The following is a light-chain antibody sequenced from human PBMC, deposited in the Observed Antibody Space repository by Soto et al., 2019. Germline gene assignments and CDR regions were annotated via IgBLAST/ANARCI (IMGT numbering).Light chain of an antibody. CDR2: SNN. CDR1: SSNIGSHT. J-gene: IGLJ2*01. V-gene: IGLV1-44*01. CDR3: AAWHDSLNGPV. Sequence: QSVLTQPPSASGTPGQRVTISCSEGSSNIGSHTVNWYQHLPGTAPKLLIYSNNQRPSGVPDRFSGSVSGTSASLAISGLQSEDEADYYCAAWHDSLNGPVFGGGTKLTVL.